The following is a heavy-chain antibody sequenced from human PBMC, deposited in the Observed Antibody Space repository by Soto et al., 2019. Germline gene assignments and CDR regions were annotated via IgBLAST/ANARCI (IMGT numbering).Heavy chain of an antibody. CDR2: VYFTGST. J-gene: IGHJ4*02. V-gene: IGHV4-39*01. CDR3: ARLVRSGSYFDY. CDR1: GDSISRSSFY. Sequence: QLQLQESGPGQVKPSETLSLTCTVSGDSISRSSFYWGWIRQSPGKGLECIGIVYFTGSTNYNPSLKSRVTMSVDTSRNQFSLKLTSVTAADTAVYYCARLVRSGSYFDYWGQGNLVSVSS. D-gene: IGHD1-26*01.